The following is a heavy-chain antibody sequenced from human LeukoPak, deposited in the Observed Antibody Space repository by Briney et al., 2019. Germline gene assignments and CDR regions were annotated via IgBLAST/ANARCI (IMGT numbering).Heavy chain of an antibody. Sequence: GGSLRLSCAASGFKFRSYSMHWVRQAPGKGLEWVALISFDESNKYYLDSVKGRFTISRDNSKNTLYLQMNSLRPEDTAVYYCAKDSKRWKTYYYEAGSYYFDYWGQGTRVTVSS. D-gene: IGHD3-10*01. J-gene: IGHJ4*02. CDR3: AKDSKRWKTYYYEAGSYYFDY. CDR1: GFKFRSYS. CDR2: ISFDESNK. V-gene: IGHV3-30*18.